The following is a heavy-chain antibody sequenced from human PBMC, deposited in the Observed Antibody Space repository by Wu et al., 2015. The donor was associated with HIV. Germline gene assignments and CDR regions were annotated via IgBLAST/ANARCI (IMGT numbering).Heavy chain of an antibody. V-gene: IGHV1-2*02. J-gene: IGHJ6*03. D-gene: IGHD3-3*01. CDR1: GYTFTGYY. CDR2: INPDTGDT. CDR3: ARDWQFQVTFGDFYMDI. Sequence: QVQLVQSASEMKKSGASMKVSCKTSGYTFTGYYIHWVRQAPGQGLEWMGWINPDTGDTKFAQIFKGRISMTRDTSTTTVNLILASLKSNDTATYYCARDWQFQVTFGDFYMDIWGNGTTIXVS.